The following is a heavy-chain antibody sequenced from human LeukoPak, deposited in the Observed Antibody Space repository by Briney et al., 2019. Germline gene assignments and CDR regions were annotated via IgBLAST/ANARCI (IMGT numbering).Heavy chain of an antibody. CDR2: INPSGGTT. CDR3: ARDTSPRSLAQDGTEYYYFDAFDI. Sequence: ASVKVSCKASGYNFTSYYMHWVRQAPGQGLEWMGIINPSGGTTSYAQKFQGRVTVTRETSTSTVYMELSSLRAEDTAVYHCARDTSPRSLAQDGTEYYYFDAFDIWGQGTTVIVSS. D-gene: IGHD3/OR15-3a*01. V-gene: IGHV1-46*01. CDR1: GYNFTSYY. J-gene: IGHJ3*02.